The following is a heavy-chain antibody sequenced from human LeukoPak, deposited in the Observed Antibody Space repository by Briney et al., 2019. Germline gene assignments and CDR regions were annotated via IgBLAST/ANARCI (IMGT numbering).Heavy chain of an antibody. D-gene: IGHD6-25*01. CDR3: SRGMLRLHRDY. CDR2: ISYDGSNK. CDR1: GFTFSSYA. V-gene: IGHV3-30*04. J-gene: IGHJ4*02. Sequence: PGGSLRLSCAASGFTFSSYAMSWVRQAPGKGLEWVAVISYDGSNKYYADSVKGRFTISRDNSKNTLYLQMNSLRVEDTAIDYCSRGMLRLHRDYWGQGMLVTVSS.